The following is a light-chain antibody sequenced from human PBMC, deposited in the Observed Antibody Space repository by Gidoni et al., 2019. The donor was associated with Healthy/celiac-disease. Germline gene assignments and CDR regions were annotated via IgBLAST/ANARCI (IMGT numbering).Light chain of an antibody. CDR3: AAWDDSLNWV. CDR1: SSNIGSNT. Sequence: QSVLPQPPSASGTPGQRVTISCSGSSSNIGSNTVNWYQQLPGTAPKLLIYSNNHRPSGVPDRFSGSKSGTSASLAISGLQSEDEADYYCAAWDDSLNWVFGGGTKLTVL. V-gene: IGLV1-44*01. CDR2: SNN. J-gene: IGLJ3*02.